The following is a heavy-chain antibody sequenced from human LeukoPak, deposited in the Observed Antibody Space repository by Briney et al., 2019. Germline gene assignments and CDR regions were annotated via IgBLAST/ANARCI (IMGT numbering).Heavy chain of an antibody. J-gene: IGHJ5*02. CDR3: ARGQGATVPQVGKNWFDP. V-gene: IGHV4-34*01. CDR2: VNESGGT. D-gene: IGHD1-26*01. Sequence: SETLSLTCAVYIDSFSNYHWNWIRQTPAKGMEWIGEVNESGGTNISPSLRSRVILSVDTSKNQFSLKLISVTVADTAIYYCARGQGATVPQVGKNWFDPWGQGTRVTASS. CDR1: IDSFSNYH.